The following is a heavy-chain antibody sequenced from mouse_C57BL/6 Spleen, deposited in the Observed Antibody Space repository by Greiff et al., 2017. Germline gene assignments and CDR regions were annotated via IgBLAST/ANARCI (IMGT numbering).Heavy chain of an antibody. CDR1: GFTITSYC. CDR3: ASGDGYSWCAY. CDR2: IYPGSGST. D-gene: IGHD2-3*01. Sequence: VQLLQPGAELVKPGASVKMSCKASGFTITSYCITWVKQRPGQGLEWIGDIYPGSGSTNYNEKFQSKATLTVDTSSSTAYMQLSSLTSEDAAVYYCASGDGYSWCAYWGKGTMVTVSA. J-gene: IGHJ3*01. V-gene: IGHV1-55*01.